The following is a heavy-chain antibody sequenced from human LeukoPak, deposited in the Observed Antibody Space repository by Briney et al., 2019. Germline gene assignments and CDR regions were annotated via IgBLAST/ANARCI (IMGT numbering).Heavy chain of an antibody. D-gene: IGHD2-2*01. Sequence: SETLSLTCTVSGGSISSGGYYWSWIRQHPGKGLEWIGYIYYSGSTYYNPSLKSRVTISVDTSKNQFSLKLSSVTAADTAVYYCARAPGYCSSTSCHYYYGMDVWGQGTTVTVSS. V-gene: IGHV4-31*03. CDR3: ARAPGYCSSTSCHYYYGMDV. CDR2: IYYSGST. J-gene: IGHJ6*02. CDR1: GGSISSGGYY.